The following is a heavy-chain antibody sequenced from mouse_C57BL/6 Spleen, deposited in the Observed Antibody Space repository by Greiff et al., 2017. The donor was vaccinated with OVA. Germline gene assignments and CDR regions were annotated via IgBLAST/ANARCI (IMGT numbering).Heavy chain of an antibody. CDR2: INYDGSST. CDR1: GFTFSDYY. D-gene: IGHD2-2*01. CDR3: ARGYGSPYFDY. Sequence: EVHLVESEGGLVQPGSSMKLSCTASGFTFSDYYMAWVRQVPEKGLEWVANINYDGSSTYYLDSLKSRFIISRDNAKNILYLQMSSLKSEDTATYYCARGYGSPYFDYWGQGTTLTVSS. V-gene: IGHV5-16*01. J-gene: IGHJ2*01.